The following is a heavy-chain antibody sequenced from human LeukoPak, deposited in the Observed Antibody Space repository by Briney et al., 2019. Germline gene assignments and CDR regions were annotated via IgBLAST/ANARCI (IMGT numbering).Heavy chain of an antibody. CDR3: ARETADTAMVR. CDR1: GFTVSSNY. Sequence: GGSLRLSCAASGFTVSSNYMSWVRQAPGKGLEWVSVIYSGGSTYYADSVKGRFTISRDNSKNTLYLQMNSLRAEDTAVYYCARETADTAMVRWGQGTLVTVSS. D-gene: IGHD5-18*01. CDR2: IYSGGST. V-gene: IGHV3-66*01. J-gene: IGHJ4*02.